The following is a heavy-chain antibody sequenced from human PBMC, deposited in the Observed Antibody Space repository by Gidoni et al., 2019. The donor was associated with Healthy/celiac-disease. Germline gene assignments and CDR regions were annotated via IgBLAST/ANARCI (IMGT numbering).Heavy chain of an antibody. CDR2: ISYDGSNK. D-gene: IGHD3-3*01. CDR3: ARDPKLGITIFGVVTPYGMDV. Sequence: QVQLVESGGGVVQPGRSLRLSCAASGFTFSRYSLPWVRQAPGKGLEWVAVISYDGSNKYYADSVKGRFTISRDNSKNTLYLQMNSLRAEDTAVYYCARDPKLGITIFGVVTPYGMDVWGQGTTVTVSS. V-gene: IGHV3-30-3*01. J-gene: IGHJ6*02. CDR1: GFTFSRYS.